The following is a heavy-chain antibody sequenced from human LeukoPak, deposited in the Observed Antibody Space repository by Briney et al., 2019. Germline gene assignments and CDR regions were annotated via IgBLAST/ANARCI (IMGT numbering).Heavy chain of an antibody. V-gene: IGHV1-69*10. J-gene: IGHJ6*02. Sequence: GASVKVSCKASGGTFRSYACTWVRQAPGQGLEWMGGIIPVLGIANYAQKFQGRVTITADESTSTAYMELSSLISEDTAVYYCAAPQSRISSYYYVMDVWGQGTTVTVSS. CDR1: GGTFRSYA. CDR2: IIPVLGIA. CDR3: AAPQSRISSYYYVMDV. D-gene: IGHD2-15*01.